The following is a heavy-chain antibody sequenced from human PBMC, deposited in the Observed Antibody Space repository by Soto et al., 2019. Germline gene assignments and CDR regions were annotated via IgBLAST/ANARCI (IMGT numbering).Heavy chain of an antibody. CDR3: ERDRSHSSAYWWHDY. CDR1: GYTFTSTW. V-gene: IGHV1-46*01. CDR2: INPYGGAA. J-gene: IGHJ4*02. Sequence: ASVKVSCKASGYTFTSTWMHWVRQAPGRGLEWMGIINPYGGAATYAEKFQVRVTMTRDTSTATDYMELSSVRSEDTAMYYCERDRSHSSAYWWHDYWGQGSQVTVTS. D-gene: IGHD3-22*01.